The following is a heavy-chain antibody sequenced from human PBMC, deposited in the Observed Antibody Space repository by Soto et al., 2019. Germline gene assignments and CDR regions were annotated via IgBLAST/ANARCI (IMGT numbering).Heavy chain of an antibody. V-gene: IGHV4-4*02. CDR3: ARHGDYAGMDV. D-gene: IGHD4-17*01. J-gene: IGHJ6*02. CDR2: IFHSGST. Sequence: QVQLQESGPGLLKPSGTLSLTCAVSGGSISSSNWWSWGRQPPGKGLEWIGEIFHSGSTNYNQSLKSRVTISVDKSKIQFSLNLSSVTAADTAVYSCARHGDYAGMDVWGQGTTFTVSS. CDR1: GGSISSSNW.